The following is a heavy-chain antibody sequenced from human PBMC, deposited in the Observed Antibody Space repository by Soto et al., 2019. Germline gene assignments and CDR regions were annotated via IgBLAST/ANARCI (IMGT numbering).Heavy chain of an antibody. J-gene: IGHJ6*02. CDR2: ISSSSSYT. V-gene: IGHV3-11*06. D-gene: IGHD2-2*02. Sequence: GGSLRLSCAASGFTFSYYYMSWIRQSPGKGLEWVSYISSSSSYTNYADSVKGRFTISRDNAKNSLYLQMNSLRAEDTAVYYCARGIPRRPADYYYYYGMDVWGQGTTVTVSS. CDR1: GFTFSYYY. CDR3: ARGIPRRPADYYYYYGMDV.